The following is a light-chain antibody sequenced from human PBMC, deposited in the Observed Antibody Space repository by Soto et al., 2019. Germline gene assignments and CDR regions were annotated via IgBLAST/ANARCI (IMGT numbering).Light chain of an antibody. CDR3: QQYNNWPPFT. CDR1: QSISSK. V-gene: IGKV3-15*01. CDR2: GAS. Sequence: EIVMTQSPATLSVSPGERATLSCRASQSISSKLAWYQQKPGQAPRLLIYGASTRATGIPARFSGSGSGTEFTLTISSLQSEDFAVYYCQQYNNWPPFTFGPGTIVDIK. J-gene: IGKJ3*01.